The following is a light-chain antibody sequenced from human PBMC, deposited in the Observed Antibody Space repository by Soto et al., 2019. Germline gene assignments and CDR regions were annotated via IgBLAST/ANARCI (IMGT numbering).Light chain of an antibody. CDR3: SSYAGSNNVL. J-gene: IGLJ2*01. Sequence: QSALTQPPSASGSHGQSVTISCTGTTSDVGGYNYVSWYQQHPGKAPKLMIYEVNKRPSGVPDRFSGSKSGNTASLTVSGPQAEDVADYYCSSYAGSNNVLFGGGTKLTVL. V-gene: IGLV2-8*01. CDR2: EVN. CDR1: TSDVGGYNY.